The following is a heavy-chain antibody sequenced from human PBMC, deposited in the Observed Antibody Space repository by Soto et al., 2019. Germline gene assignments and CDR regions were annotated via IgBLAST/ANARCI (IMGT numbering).Heavy chain of an antibody. J-gene: IGHJ4*02. CDR1: GLAFSTSW. CDR2: LNPDGSVK. CDR3: TRDPYFWAIDY. D-gene: IGHD3-16*01. V-gene: IGHV3-7*01. Sequence: EVQLVASGGGLVQPGGSLRLSCGASGLAFSTSWMAWVRQAQGKGLEWVAELNPDGSVKTYVDAVRGRVTISRDNAKNSVYLQMNYLRVEDTAIYYCTRDPYFWAIDYWGRGTLVTVSP.